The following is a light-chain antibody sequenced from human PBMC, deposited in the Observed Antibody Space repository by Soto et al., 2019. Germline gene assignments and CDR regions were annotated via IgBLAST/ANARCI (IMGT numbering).Light chain of an antibody. CDR3: SSYTSSLDG. CDR2: EVS. J-gene: IGLJ1*01. V-gene: IGLV2-14*01. CDR1: SSDVGGYNY. Sequence: QSALTQPASVSGSPGQSITISCTGTSSDVGGYNYVSWYPRHPGKAPKLRIYEVSNRPSEVSNRVSGSETGNTASLTISGLQAEDEADDYCSSYTSSLDGVGTGTKVTVL.